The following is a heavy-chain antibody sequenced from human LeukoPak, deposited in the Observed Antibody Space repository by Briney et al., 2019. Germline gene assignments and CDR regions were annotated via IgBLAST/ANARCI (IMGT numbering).Heavy chain of an antibody. J-gene: IGHJ4*02. CDR3: ARWELPRGGYFDY. D-gene: IGHD1-26*01. Sequence: SQTLSLTCTVSGGSISSGDYYWSWIRQPPGKGLEWIGYIYYSGSTYYNPSLKSRVTISVDTSKNQFSLKLSSVTAADTAVYYCARWELPRGGYFDYWGQGTLVTVSP. V-gene: IGHV4-30-4*01. CDR2: IYYSGST. CDR1: GGSISSGDYY.